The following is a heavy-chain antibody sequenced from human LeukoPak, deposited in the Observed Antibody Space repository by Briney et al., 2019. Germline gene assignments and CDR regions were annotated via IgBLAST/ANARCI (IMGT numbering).Heavy chain of an antibody. J-gene: IGHJ4*02. CDR1: GFTFSSFW. CDR3: AKDLHEIAADY. Sequence: GGSLRLSCEASGFTFSSFWMHWVRQAPGKGLVWIARIKGDGITTNYADPAKGRFTVSRDNAKNTVYLQMNSLRAEDTAVYYCAKDLHEIAADYWGQGTLVTVAS. V-gene: IGHV3-74*01. CDR2: IKGDGITT. D-gene: IGHD2-21*01.